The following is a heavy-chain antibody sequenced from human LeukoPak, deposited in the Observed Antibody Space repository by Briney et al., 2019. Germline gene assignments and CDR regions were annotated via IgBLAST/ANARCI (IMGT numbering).Heavy chain of an antibody. D-gene: IGHD6-13*01. CDR3: AREKYSSRSITFDY. CDR1: GFTFDDYA. V-gene: IGHV3-9*03. J-gene: IGHJ4*02. CDR2: IRWNSGSI. Sequence: GGSLRLSCAASGFTFDDYAMHWVRQAPGKGLGWVSGIRWNSGSIGYADSVKGRFTISRDNAKNSLYLQMNSLRAEDMALYYCAREKYSSRSITFDYWGQGTLVTVSS.